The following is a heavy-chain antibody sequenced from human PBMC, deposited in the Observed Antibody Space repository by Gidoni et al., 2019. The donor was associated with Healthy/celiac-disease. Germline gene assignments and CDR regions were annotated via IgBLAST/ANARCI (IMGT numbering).Heavy chain of an antibody. CDR3: AKGDFWSGYYQRPLDY. V-gene: IGHV3-48*03. D-gene: IGHD3-3*01. Sequence: EVQLVESGGGLVQPGGSLGLSCAASGFPFSSYEMNWVRQAPGKGLEWVSYISSSGSTIYYADSVKGRFTISRDNAKNSLYLQMNSLRAEDTAVYYCAKGDFWSGYYQRPLDYWGQGTLVTVSS. J-gene: IGHJ4*02. CDR1: GFPFSSYE. CDR2: ISSSGSTI.